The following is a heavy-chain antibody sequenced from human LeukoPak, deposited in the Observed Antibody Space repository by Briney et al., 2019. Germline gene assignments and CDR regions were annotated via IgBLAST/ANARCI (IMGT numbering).Heavy chain of an antibody. CDR1: GYTSTGYH. D-gene: IGHD1-26*01. V-gene: IGHV1-2*02. CDR3: ARDRPGYSCWFDP. J-gene: IGHJ5*02. CDR2: INSNTGGT. Sequence: GSVTDSPMATGYTSTGYHIHWVRPAPGQGLEWMGWINSNTGGTNYAQKFQGRVTLTRDTSITTAYMEMISLRSDDTAVYYCARDRPGYSCWFDPWGQGTLVTVSS.